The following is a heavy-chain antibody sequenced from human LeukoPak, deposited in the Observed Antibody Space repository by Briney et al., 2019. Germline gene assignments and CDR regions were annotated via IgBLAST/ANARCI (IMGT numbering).Heavy chain of an antibody. CDR3: ARGPAMVVQYYFDY. CDR1: GGSLSGYY. D-gene: IGHD5-18*01. V-gene: IGHV4-34*01. J-gene: IGHJ4*02. CDR2: INHSGST. Sequence: SETLSLTCGVYGGSLSGYYWSWIRQPPGKGLEWIGEINHSGSTNYNPSLKSRVTISVDTSKNLFSLKLSSVTAADTAVYYCARGPAMVVQYYFDYWGQGTLVTVSS.